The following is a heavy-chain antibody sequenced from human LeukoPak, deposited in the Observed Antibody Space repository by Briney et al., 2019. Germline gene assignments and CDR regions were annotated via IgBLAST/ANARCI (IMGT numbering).Heavy chain of an antibody. D-gene: IGHD2-15*01. CDR2: ISDTGNT. CDR3: AKAPVTTCRGAFCYPFDY. J-gene: IGHJ4*02. V-gene: IGHV3-23*01. CDR1: GFTLRSYA. Sequence: PGGSLRLSCAASGFTLRSYAMSWVRQAPGKGLEWVSAISDTGNTYHADSVKGRFTISRDSSKNTLFLQMNRLRPEDAAVYYCAKAPVTTCRGAFCYPFDYWGLGTLVTVSS.